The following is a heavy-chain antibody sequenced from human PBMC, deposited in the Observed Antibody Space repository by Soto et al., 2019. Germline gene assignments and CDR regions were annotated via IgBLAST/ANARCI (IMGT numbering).Heavy chain of an antibody. D-gene: IGHD1-26*01. Sequence: HPGGSLRLSCAASGFTVSSNYMSWVRQAPGKGLEWVSVIYSGGSTYYADSVKGRFTISRDNSKNTLYLQMNSLRAEDTAVYYCARARGGRPEAFDSWGQGTMVTVSS. CDR3: ARARGGRPEAFDS. CDR1: GFTVSSNY. CDR2: IYSGGST. V-gene: IGHV3-53*01. J-gene: IGHJ3*02.